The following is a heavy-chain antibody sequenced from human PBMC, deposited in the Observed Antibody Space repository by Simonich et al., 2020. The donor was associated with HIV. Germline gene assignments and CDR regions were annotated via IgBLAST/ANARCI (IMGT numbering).Heavy chain of an antibody. V-gene: IGHV4-34*01. CDR2: INHSGST. Sequence: QVQLQQWGAGLLKPSETLSLTCAVYGGSFSGYYWSWIRQPPGKGLGGIGEINHSGSTNYNPSLSSRVTKSVDTSKNQFSLKLSSVTAADTAVYYCARLTAGGLGEYFQHWGQGTLVTVSS. CDR1: GGSFSGYY. CDR3: ARLTAGGLGEYFQH. J-gene: IGHJ1*01. D-gene: IGHD6-13*01.